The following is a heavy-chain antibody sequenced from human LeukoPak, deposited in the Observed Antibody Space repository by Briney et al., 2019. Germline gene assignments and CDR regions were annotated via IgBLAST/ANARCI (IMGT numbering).Heavy chain of an antibody. V-gene: IGHV1-46*01. J-gene: IGHJ3*02. CDR1: GHTFTSYY. Sequence: ASVKVSCKASGHTFTSYYMHWVRQAPGQGLEWMGIINPSGGSTSYAQKFQGRVTMTRDTSTSTVYMELSSLRSEDTAVYYCARDLRILSIQPGPHCGGDCYSGLGAFDIWGQGTMVTVSS. D-gene: IGHD2-21*02. CDR2: INPSGGST. CDR3: ARDLRILSIQPGPHCGGDCYSGLGAFDI.